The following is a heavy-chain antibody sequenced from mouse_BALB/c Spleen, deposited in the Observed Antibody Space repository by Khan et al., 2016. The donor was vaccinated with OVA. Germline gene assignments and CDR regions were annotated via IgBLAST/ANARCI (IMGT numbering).Heavy chain of an antibody. Sequence: QVQLQQSGPELVKPGASVKMSCKASGYRFTDYVMNWVKQRTGQGLEWIGQIYPGSDGTYYNEKFKDKATLTADRSSSTAYMQLNSLTSEDSAVYFFARGGCDVFAYWGQVTLVTVSA. CDR2: IYPGSDGT. J-gene: IGHJ3*01. D-gene: IGHD2-13*01. CDR1: GYRFTDYV. CDR3: ARGGCDVFAY. V-gene: IGHV1-77*01.